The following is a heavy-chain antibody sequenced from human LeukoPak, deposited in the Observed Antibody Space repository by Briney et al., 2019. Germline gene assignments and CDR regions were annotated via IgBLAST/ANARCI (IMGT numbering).Heavy chain of an antibody. V-gene: IGHV4-39*01. D-gene: IGHD3-3*01. CDR2: IYYSGST. CDR1: GGSISSSSYD. J-gene: IGHJ4*02. Sequence: SETLSLTCTVSGGSISSSSYDWGWIRQPPGKGLEWIGSIYYSGSTYYNPSLKSRVPISVDTSKNQFSLKLSSVTAADTAVYYCARLSGAIFGVVITLYYFDYWGQGTLVTVSS. CDR3: ARLSGAIFGVVITLYYFDY.